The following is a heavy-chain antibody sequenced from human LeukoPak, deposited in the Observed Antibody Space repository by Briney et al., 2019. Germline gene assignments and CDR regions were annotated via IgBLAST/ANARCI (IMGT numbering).Heavy chain of an antibody. D-gene: IGHD5-12*01. Sequence: SETLSLTCTVSGGSISSGSYYWSWIRQPAGKGLEWIGRIYTSGSTNYNPSLKSRVTISVDTSKNQFSLKLSSVTAADTAVCYCARGGGYNWLDPWGQGTLVTVSS. CDR1: GGSISSGSYY. CDR2: IYTSGST. V-gene: IGHV4-61*02. J-gene: IGHJ5*02. CDR3: ARGGGYNWLDP.